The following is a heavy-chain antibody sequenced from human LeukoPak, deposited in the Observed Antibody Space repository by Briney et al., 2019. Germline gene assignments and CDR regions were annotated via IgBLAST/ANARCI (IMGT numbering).Heavy chain of an antibody. CDR2: IFYSGNT. V-gene: IGHV4-59*01. Sequence: SETLSLTCTVSGGSINSYYWTWIRQPPGKGLEWIGYIFYSGNTNYNPSLKSRVTISVDTSKNQFSLKLSSVTAADTAVYYCARRPFSSSRYFYYMDVWGKGTTVTVSS. CDR3: ARRPFSSSRYFYYMDV. CDR1: GGSINSYY. J-gene: IGHJ6*03. D-gene: IGHD6-6*01.